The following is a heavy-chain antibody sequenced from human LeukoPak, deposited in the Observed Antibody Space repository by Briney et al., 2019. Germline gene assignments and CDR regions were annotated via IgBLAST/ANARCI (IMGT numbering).Heavy chain of an antibody. V-gene: IGHV3-48*04. CDR1: GFTFSSYS. Sequence: PGGSLRLSCAASGFTFSSYSINWVRQAPGKGLECVSYISSTSSAIYYADSVKGRFTISRDNAKNSLYLQMNSLRAEDTAVYYCARVIGSYGDSAYWGQGTLVTVSS. D-gene: IGHD3-16*01. CDR2: ISSTSSAI. CDR3: ARVIGSYGDSAY. J-gene: IGHJ4*02.